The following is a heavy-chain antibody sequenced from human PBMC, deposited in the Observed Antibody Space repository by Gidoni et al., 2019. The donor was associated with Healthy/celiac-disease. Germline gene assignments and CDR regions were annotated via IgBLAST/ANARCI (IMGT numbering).Heavy chain of an antibody. V-gene: IGHV1-69*01. CDR1: GGTFSSYA. Sequence: QVQLVQSGAEVKKPGSSVKVSCKASGGTFSSYALSWVRQAPGQGLEWMGGIIPIFGTANYAQKFQGRVTITADESTSTAYMELSSLRSEDTAVYYCARANVLSYCSSTSCAPPDYYYYGMDVWGQGTTVTVSS. J-gene: IGHJ6*02. D-gene: IGHD2-2*01. CDR3: ARANVLSYCSSTSCAPPDYYYYGMDV. CDR2: IIPIFGTA.